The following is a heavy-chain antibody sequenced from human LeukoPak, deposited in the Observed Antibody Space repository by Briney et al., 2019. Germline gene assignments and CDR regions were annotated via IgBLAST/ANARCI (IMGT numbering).Heavy chain of an antibody. CDR1: GFTFSSYG. CDR3: ANEVVPAAMLDY. J-gene: IGHJ4*02. CDR2: IRYDGSNK. D-gene: IGHD2-2*01. Sequence: PGGSLRLSCAASGFTFSSYGMHWVRQAPGKGLEWVAFIRYDGSNKYYADSVKGRFTITRDNSKNTLYLQMNSLRAEDTAVYYCANEVVPAAMLDYWGQGTLVTVSS. V-gene: IGHV3-30*02.